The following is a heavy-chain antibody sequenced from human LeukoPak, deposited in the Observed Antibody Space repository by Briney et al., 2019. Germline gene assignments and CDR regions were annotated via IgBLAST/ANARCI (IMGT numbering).Heavy chain of an antibody. Sequence: PSETLSLTCTVSGGSISSSSYYWGWIRQPPGKGLEWIGSIYYSGSTYYNPSLKSRVTISVDTSKNQFSLKLSSVTAADTAVYYCARDLTSTYNWFDPWGQEPWSPSPQ. D-gene: IGHD3-3*01. CDR3: ARDLTSTYNWFDP. V-gene: IGHV4-39*01. CDR2: IYYSGST. J-gene: IGHJ5*02. CDR1: GGSISSSSYY.